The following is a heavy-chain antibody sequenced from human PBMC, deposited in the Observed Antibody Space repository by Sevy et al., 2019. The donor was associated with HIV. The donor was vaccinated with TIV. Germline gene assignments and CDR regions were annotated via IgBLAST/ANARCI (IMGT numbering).Heavy chain of an antibody. J-gene: IGHJ3*02. V-gene: IGHV3-23*01. CDR3: AKDRNYAYDAFDI. D-gene: IGHD1-7*01. CDR2: ITCSGGNT. CDR1: GLTFSTYA. Sequence: GGSLRLSCAASGLTFSTYAMSWVRQAPGRGLEWVSTITCSGGNTYYADSVKGRFTISRDNSKNTLYLQMNSLRAEDTAVYYCAKDRNYAYDAFDIWGQGTMVTVSS.